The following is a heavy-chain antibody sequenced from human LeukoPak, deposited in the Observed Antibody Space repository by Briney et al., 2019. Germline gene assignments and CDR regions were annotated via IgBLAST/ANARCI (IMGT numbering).Heavy chain of an antibody. D-gene: IGHD6-13*01. CDR1: GGSISSGSYY. J-gene: IGHJ4*02. Sequence: PSETLSLTCTVSGGSISSGSYYWSWIRQPAGKGLEWIGHIYTSGSTNYNPSLKSRVTMSVDTSKNQFSLKLSSVTAADTAVYYCARDGGGIADYWGQGTLVTVSS. V-gene: IGHV4-61*09. CDR3: ARDGGGIADY. CDR2: IYTSGST.